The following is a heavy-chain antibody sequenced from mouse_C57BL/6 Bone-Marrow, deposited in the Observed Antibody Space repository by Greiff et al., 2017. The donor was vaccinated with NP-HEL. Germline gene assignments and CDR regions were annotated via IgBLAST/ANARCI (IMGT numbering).Heavy chain of an antibody. CDR2: IYHGGGYT. V-gene: IGHV1-63*01. CDR1: GYTFTNYW. J-gene: IGHJ1*03. Sequence: QVQLKESGAELVRPGTSVKLSCPASGYTFTNYWIGWAKQRPGHGLEWIGDIYHGGGYTNYNENVKGKATMTADKSSSTAYMQFSSLTSEDSAIYDCERWARSWYFDVGGTGTTVTVTS. CDR3: ERWARSWYFDV.